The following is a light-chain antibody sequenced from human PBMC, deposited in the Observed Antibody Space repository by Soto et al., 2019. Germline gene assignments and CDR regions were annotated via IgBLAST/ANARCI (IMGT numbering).Light chain of an antibody. CDR3: QQRSNWPRGT. J-gene: IGKJ2*02. CDR1: QSVSSY. V-gene: IGKV3-11*01. Sequence: EIVLTKSPATLSLSPGERATLSCRASQSVSSYLAWNQQKPGQAPRLLIYEASNRATGIPARFSGSGSGTDFTLTISSLEPEDFAVYYCQQRSNWPRGTFGQGTKLEIK. CDR2: EAS.